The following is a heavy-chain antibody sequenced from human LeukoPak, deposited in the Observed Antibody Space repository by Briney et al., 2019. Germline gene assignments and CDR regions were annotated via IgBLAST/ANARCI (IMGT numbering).Heavy chain of an antibody. CDR3: ARAIDSSGWSVYYYYGMDV. D-gene: IGHD6-19*01. J-gene: IGHJ6*02. CDR2: INPNSGGT. V-gene: IGHV1-2*04. Sequence: GASVKVSCKASGYTFTSYYMHWVRQAPGQGLEWLGWINPNSGGTNYAQKFRGWVTMTRDTSISTAYMELSRLRSDDTAVYYCARAIDSSGWSVYYYYGMDVWGQGTTVTVSS. CDR1: GYTFTSYY.